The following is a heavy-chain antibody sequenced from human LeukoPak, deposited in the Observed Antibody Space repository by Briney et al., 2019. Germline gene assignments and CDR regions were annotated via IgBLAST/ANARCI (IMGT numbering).Heavy chain of an antibody. Sequence: PSETLSLTCTVSGGSISSSSYYWGWIRQPPGKGLEWIGCIYYTGSTYSNPALKRLIIISVDTSKNQFSLKLSCMTSADTADYYCARQIDGFGEFDHFEYGGQKTLVSVSS. CDR1: GGSISSSSYY. J-gene: IGHJ4*02. CDR3: ARQIDGFGEFDHFEY. D-gene: IGHD3-10*01. CDR2: IYYTGST. V-gene: IGHV4-39*01.